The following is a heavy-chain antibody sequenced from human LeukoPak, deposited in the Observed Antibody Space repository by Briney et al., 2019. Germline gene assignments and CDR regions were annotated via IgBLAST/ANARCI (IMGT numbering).Heavy chain of an antibody. D-gene: IGHD2-21*01. CDR2: ISSGSSAM. CDR3: ARDLGDSWRFDP. CDR1: GFTFSSYN. V-gene: IGHV3-48*01. J-gene: IGHJ5*02. Sequence: GGSLRLSCAASGFTFSSYNMNWVRQAPGKGLEWVSYISSGSSAMFYADSVKGRFTISRDNAKNSLYLQMNSLRAEDTAVYYCARDLGDSWRFDPWGQGTLVTVSS.